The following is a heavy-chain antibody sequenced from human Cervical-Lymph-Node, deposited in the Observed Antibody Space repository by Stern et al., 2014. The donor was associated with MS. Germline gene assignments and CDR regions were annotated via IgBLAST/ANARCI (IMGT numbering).Heavy chain of an antibody. CDR3: ARAIGFCSGGNCEPYYYYGIDV. CDR1: GFRFDDYA. J-gene: IGHJ6*02. CDR2: LSWGSGKI. V-gene: IGHV3-9*01. D-gene: IGHD2-15*01. Sequence: EVQMVEYGGDLVQPGRTLGLSWAAYGFRFDDYAMYWVRQAPGKGLEWVSGLSWGSGKIGYADSVKCRFAISRDNVKNSLLLQMNSLRSEDTASYYCARAIGFCSGGNCEPYYYYGIDVWGQGTRVTVSS.